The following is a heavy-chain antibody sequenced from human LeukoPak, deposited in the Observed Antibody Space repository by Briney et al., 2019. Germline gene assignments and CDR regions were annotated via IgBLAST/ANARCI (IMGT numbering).Heavy chain of an antibody. J-gene: IGHJ4*02. D-gene: IGHD2-2*01. CDR3: AKDEALPAAYYFDY. CDR1: GFTFSSYA. Sequence: GGSLRLSCAASGFTFSSYAMSWVRQAPGKGLEWVSAISGSGGSTYYADSVKGRFTFSRDSSKNTLYLQMNSLRAEDTAVYYCAKDEALPAAYYFDYWGQGTLVTVSS. CDR2: ISGSGGST. V-gene: IGHV3-23*01.